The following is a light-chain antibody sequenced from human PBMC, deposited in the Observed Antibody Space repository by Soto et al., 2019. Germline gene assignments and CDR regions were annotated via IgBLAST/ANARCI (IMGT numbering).Light chain of an antibody. V-gene: IGKV3-20*01. CDR1: QSVARSS. CDR3: QQYATSQLT. Sequence: ENVLTQSPGRLSLSPGERATLSCRASQSVARSSIAWYQQKVGQPPRLLIYGASGRATGVPDRISGSGSGTVFTLTIERVEAEDFAVYHCQQYATSQLTFGGGTTLEIK. J-gene: IGKJ4*01. CDR2: GAS.